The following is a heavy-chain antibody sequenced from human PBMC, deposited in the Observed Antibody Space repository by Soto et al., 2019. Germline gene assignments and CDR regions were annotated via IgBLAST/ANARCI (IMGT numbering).Heavy chain of an antibody. CDR1: GGSISSGGYY. J-gene: IGHJ6*02. D-gene: IGHD6-13*01. CDR3: ARDAYSSSWYGYGMDV. CDR2: IYYSGST. V-gene: IGHV4-31*03. Sequence: QVQLQESGPGLVKPSQTLSLPCTVSGGSISSGGYYWSWIRQHPGKGLEWIGYIYYSGSTYYNPSLKSRVTISVDTSKNQFSLKLSSVTAADTAVYYCARDAYSSSWYGYGMDVWGQGTTVTVSS.